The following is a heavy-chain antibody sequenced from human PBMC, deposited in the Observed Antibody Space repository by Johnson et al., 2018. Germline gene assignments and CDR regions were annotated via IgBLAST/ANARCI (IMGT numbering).Heavy chain of an antibody. CDR1: GYTFTSYD. CDR3: ARPPYYNSG. CDR2: MSPDNGNT. V-gene: IGHV1-8*01. Sequence: VQLVESGAEVKKPGASXKVSCKASGYTFTSYDINWVRQATGQGLEWLGWMSPDNGNTGYAPKFHGRVTMTRNTSISTAYKELSSLTSEDTAVYYCARPPYYNSGWGQGTLVTVSS. J-gene: IGHJ4*02. D-gene: IGHD3-10*01.